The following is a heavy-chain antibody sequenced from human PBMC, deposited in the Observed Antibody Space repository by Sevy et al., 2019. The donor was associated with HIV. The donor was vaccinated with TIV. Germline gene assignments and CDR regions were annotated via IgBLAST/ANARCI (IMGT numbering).Heavy chain of an antibody. CDR1: GFTFRSYW. V-gene: IGHV3-7*01. CDR2: IKVDGSEK. Sequence: GGSLRLSCAVSGFTFRSYWMSWVRQAPGKGLEWVAHIKVDGSEKYHVDSVKGRFTISRDNAKNSLFLQMNSLRVEDTAVYYCARPYGSGSWEAFDIWGQGTMVTVSS. J-gene: IGHJ3*02. CDR3: ARPYGSGSWEAFDI. D-gene: IGHD3-10*01.